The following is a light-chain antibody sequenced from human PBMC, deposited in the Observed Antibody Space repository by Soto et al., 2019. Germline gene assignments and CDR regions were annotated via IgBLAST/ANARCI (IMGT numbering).Light chain of an antibody. J-gene: IGKJ3*01. V-gene: IGKV3-15*01. CDR3: QQYNNWPLFT. CDR2: GAS. CDR1: QSVSSN. Sequence: EIEMTQSPDTLSVSPGERATLSCRASQSVSSNLAWYQQKRGQAPRLLIYGASTRATGIPVRFSGSGSGTEFTLTISSLQSEDFAIYYCQQYNNWPLFTFGPGTKVDIK.